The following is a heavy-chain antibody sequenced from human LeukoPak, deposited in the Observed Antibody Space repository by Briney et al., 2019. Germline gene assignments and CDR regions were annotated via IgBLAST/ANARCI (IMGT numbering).Heavy chain of an antibody. J-gene: IGHJ3*02. CDR1: GGSISSYY. CDR3: ATYSGNDYDAFDI. CDR2: IYYNGST. Sequence: SETLSLTCTVSGGSISSYYWSWIRQPPGKGLEWIGYIYYNGSTNYNPSLKSRVTISVDTSKNQFSLKLSSVTAADTAVYYCATYSGNDYDAFDIWGHGTMVIVSS. D-gene: IGHD5-12*01. V-gene: IGHV4-59*12.